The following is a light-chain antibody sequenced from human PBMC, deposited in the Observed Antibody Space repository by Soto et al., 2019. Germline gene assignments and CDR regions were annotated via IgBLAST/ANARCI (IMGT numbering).Light chain of an antibody. CDR2: WAS. CDR1: QSVLYSSNNKNY. Sequence: DIVMTQSPDSLAVSLGERATINCKSSQSVLYSSNNKNYLAWYQQKPGQPPKLLIYWASTRESGVPDRFSGSGSGTDFTLTISSLQAEYVAVYYCQQYYSTPRTFGHGTKVEIK. CDR3: QQYYSTPRT. V-gene: IGKV4-1*01. J-gene: IGKJ1*01.